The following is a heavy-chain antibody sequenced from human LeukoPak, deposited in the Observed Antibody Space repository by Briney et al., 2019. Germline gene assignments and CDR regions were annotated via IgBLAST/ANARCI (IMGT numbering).Heavy chain of an antibody. CDR3: ARRYCSSISCNPYFFDY. Sequence: GESRKISCKGSGYTFTNYYIAWVRRMPGKGLEWMGIISPGDSDARYSPSLQGQVTISADKSISTAYLRWSSLKASDTAIYYCARRYCSSISCNPYFFDYWGQGTLVTVSS. CDR2: ISPGDSDA. V-gene: IGHV5-51*01. D-gene: IGHD2-2*01. J-gene: IGHJ4*02. CDR1: GYTFTNYY.